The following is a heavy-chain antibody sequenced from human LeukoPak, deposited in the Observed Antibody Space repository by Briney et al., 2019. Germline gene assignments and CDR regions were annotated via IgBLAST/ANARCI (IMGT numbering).Heavy chain of an antibody. V-gene: IGHV3-21*04. CDR2: ISSSSSYI. D-gene: IGHD2-15*01. Sequence: GGSLRLSCAASGFTFSSYSMNWVRQAPGKGLEWVSSISSSSSYIYYADSVKGRFTISRDNAKNSLYLQMNSLRAEDTAVYYCARPQGGIPNWFDPWGQGTLVTVSS. J-gene: IGHJ5*02. CDR1: GFTFSSYS. CDR3: ARPQGGIPNWFDP.